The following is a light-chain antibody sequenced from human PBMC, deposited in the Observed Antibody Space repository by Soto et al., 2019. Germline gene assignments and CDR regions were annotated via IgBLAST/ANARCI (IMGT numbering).Light chain of an antibody. Sequence: DIQMTQSPSTLSASVGDGVIITCRASPSTSSWLAWYQQKPGKAPKLLIYDASSSESSVPSRFSGSGSGTDYTLTISSLPPDDVATYYCQQYNSYLFTFGHGTKVDI. V-gene: IGKV1-5*01. CDR1: PSTSSW. CDR3: QQYNSYLFT. CDR2: DAS. J-gene: IGKJ3*01.